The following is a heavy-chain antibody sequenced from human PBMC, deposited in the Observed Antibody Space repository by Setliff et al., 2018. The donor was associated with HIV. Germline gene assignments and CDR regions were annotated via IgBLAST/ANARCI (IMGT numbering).Heavy chain of an antibody. Sequence: ASVKVSCKASGYTFDNYDFSWVRQAPGQGLEWMGWISSFNGGTNSEQKFQGRVTMTTDTSTSTAYMELRSLRLDDTAAYYCARGGWEQPEYFQHWGQGTLVTVSS. CDR2: ISSFNGGT. CDR1: GYTFDNYD. CDR3: ARGGWEQPEYFQH. J-gene: IGHJ1*01. D-gene: IGHD1-26*01. V-gene: IGHV1-18*01.